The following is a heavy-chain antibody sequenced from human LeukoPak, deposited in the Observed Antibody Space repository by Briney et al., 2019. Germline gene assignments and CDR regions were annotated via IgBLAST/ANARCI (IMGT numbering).Heavy chain of an antibody. V-gene: IGHV1-18*01. J-gene: IGHJ5*02. CDR2: STAYNGNT. Sequence: AAVKVSCKASGYTFTSYGISWVRQAPGQGLEWMGWSTAYNGNTNYAQKLQGRVTMTTDTSTSTAYMELRSLRSEDTAVYYCARELGLCSGGSCYSFDPWGQGPVVTVSA. CDR3: ARELGLCSGGSCYSFDP. D-gene: IGHD2-15*01. CDR1: GYTFTSYG.